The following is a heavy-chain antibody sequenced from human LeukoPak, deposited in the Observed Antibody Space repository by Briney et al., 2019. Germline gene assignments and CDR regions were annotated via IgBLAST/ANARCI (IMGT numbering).Heavy chain of an antibody. CDR2: IRYDGSNE. CDR1: GFTFSSYA. V-gene: IGHV3-30*02. J-gene: IGHJ4*02. D-gene: IGHD6-13*01. Sequence: GGSLRLSCAASGFTFSSYAMHWVRQAPGKGLEWVAFIRYDGSNEYYADSVKGRFTISRDNSKNTLYLQMNSLKAEDTAVYYCAKDYSSSWYGFDCWGQGTLVTVSS. CDR3: AKDYSSSWYGFDC.